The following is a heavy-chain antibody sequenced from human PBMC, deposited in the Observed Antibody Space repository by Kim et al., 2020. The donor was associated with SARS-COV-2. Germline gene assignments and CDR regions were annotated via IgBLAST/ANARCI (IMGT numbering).Heavy chain of an antibody. CDR2: INHSGST. Sequence: SETLSLTCAVYGGSFSGYYWSWIRQPPGKGLEWIGEINHSGSTNYKPSLKSRVIISVDTSKNQFFLKLSSVTAADTAVYYCARVNWKVRGVTQTYGMDV. J-gene: IGHJ6*01. CDR3: ARVNWKVRGVTQTYGMDV. V-gene: IGHV4-34*01. CDR1: GGSFSGYY. D-gene: IGHD3-10*01.